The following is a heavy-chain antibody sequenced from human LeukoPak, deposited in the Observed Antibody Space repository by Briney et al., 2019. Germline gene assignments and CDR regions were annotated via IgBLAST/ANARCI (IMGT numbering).Heavy chain of an antibody. V-gene: IGHV1-69*04. D-gene: IGHD3-22*01. Sequence: SVKVSCKASGGTFSSYAISWVRQAPGQGLEWMGRIIPILGIANYAQKFQGRVTITADKSTSTAYMELSSLRSEDTAVYYCARVAVVEYYYDSSGYTDFDYWGQGTLVTVSS. CDR3: ARVAVVEYYYDSSGYTDFDY. CDR2: IIPILGIA. J-gene: IGHJ4*02. CDR1: GGTFSSYA.